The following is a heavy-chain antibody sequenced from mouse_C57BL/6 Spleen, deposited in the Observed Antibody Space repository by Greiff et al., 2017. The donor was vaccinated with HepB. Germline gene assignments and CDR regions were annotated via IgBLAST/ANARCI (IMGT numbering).Heavy chain of an antibody. Sequence: QVQLQQPGAELVKPGASVKLSCKASGYTFTSYWMHWVKQRPGQGLEWIGMIHPNSGSTNYNEKFKSKATLTVDKSSSTAYMQLSSLTSEDSAVYYCAREGRSYDYDSYWGQGTTLTVSS. CDR2: IHPNSGST. V-gene: IGHV1-64*01. J-gene: IGHJ2*01. CDR3: AREGRSYDYDSY. D-gene: IGHD2-4*01. CDR1: GYTFTSYW.